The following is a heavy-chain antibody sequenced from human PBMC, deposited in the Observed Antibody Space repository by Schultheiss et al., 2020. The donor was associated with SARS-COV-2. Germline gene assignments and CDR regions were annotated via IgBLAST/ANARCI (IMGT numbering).Heavy chain of an antibody. J-gene: IGHJ4*02. CDR2: IKSKTDGGTT. V-gene: IGHV3-15*01. CDR3: TTDYYYDSSGYYY. Sequence: GESLKISCAASGFTFSDYYMSWIRQAPGKGLEWVGRIKSKTDGGTTDYAAPVKGRFTISRDDSKNTLYLQMNSLKTEDTAVYYCTTDYYYDSSGYYYWGQGTLVTVSS. CDR1: GFTFSDYY. D-gene: IGHD3-22*01.